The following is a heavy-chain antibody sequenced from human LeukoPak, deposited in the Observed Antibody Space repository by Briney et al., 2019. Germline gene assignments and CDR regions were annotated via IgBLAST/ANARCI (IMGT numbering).Heavy chain of an antibody. D-gene: IGHD1-26*01. CDR1: GYTFTSYG. CDR3: AMSNSGSYSPYFDY. Sequence: ASVKVSCKASGYTFTSYGISWVRQAPGQGLEWMGWISAYNGNTNYAQKLQGRVTMTTDTSTSTAYMELRSLRSDDTAVYYCAMSNSGSYSPYFDYWGQGTLVTVSS. V-gene: IGHV1-18*01. CDR2: ISAYNGNT. J-gene: IGHJ4*02.